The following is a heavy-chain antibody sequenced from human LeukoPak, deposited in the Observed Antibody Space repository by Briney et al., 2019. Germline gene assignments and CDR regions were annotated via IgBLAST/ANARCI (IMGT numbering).Heavy chain of an antibody. Sequence: SETLSLTCAVYGGSFSGYYWSWIRQPPGKGLEWIGEINHSGSTNYNPSLKSRVTISVDTSKNQFSLKLSSVTAADTAVYYCARGSSGYIRNWGQGTLVTVSS. CDR1: GGSFSGYY. CDR2: INHSGST. D-gene: IGHD3-22*01. V-gene: IGHV4-34*01. J-gene: IGHJ4*02. CDR3: ARGSSGYIRN.